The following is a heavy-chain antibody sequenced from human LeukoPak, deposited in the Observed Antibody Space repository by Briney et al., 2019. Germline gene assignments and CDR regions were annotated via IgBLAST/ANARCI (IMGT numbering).Heavy chain of an antibody. V-gene: IGHV1-18*04. J-gene: IGHJ6*03. CDR1: GYTFTGYY. D-gene: IGHD6-19*01. CDR3: ARDRQWLVFSYYYYMDV. Sequence: ASVTVSYKASGYTFTGYYMHWVRQAPGQGLEWMGWISAYNGNTNYAQKLQGRVTMTTDTSTSTAYMVLRSLRSDHTAVYYCARDRQWLVFSYYYYMDVWGKGTTVTISS. CDR2: ISAYNGNT.